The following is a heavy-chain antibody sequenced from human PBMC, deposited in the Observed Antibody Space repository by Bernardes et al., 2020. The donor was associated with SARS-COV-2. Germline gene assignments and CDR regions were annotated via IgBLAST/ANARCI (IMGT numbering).Heavy chain of an antibody. J-gene: IGHJ4*02. Sequence: GESLKISCKASGYSFSSDWIGWVRQMPGKGLEWMGIIYPGDSDTRYSPSFEGQVTISADKSISTAYLQWSSLKASDSAIYYCARLRDYYGSGIDYWGQGTLVTVSS. CDR1: GYSFSSDW. CDR2: IYPGDSDT. CDR3: ARLRDYYGSGIDY. D-gene: IGHD3-10*01. V-gene: IGHV5-51*01.